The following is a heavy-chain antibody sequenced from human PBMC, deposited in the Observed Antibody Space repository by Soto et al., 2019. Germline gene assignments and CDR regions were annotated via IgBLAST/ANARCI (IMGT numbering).Heavy chain of an antibody. Sequence: ASVKVSCKVSGYTLTELSMHWVRQAPGKGLEWMGGFDPEDGETIYAQKFQGRVTMTEDTSTDTAYMELSSLRSEDTAVYYCATSSSVVPAAIAYYYYYGMDVWGQGTTVTVSS. CDR2: FDPEDGET. J-gene: IGHJ6*02. V-gene: IGHV1-24*01. CDR3: ATSSSVVPAAIAYYYYYGMDV. CDR1: GYTLTELS. D-gene: IGHD2-2*01.